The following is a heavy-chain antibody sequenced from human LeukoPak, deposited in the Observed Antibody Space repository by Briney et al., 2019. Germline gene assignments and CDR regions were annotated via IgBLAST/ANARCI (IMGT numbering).Heavy chain of an antibody. V-gene: IGHV3-30*18. CDR2: ISYDGSSK. CDR3: AKPSGYCSGGSCPSLGNFDY. CDR1: GFTFSSYG. J-gene: IGHJ4*02. D-gene: IGHD2-15*01. Sequence: GGSLRLSCAASGFTFSSYGMHWVRQAPGKGLEWVAVISYDGSSKYYADSVKGRFTISRDNSKNTLYLQMNSLRAEDTAVYYCAKPSGYCSGGSCPSLGNFDYWGQGTLVTVSS.